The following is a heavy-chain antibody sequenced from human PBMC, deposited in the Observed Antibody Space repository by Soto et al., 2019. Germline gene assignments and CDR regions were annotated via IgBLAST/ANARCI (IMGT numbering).Heavy chain of an antibody. CDR2: ISGRGENT. V-gene: IGHV3-23*01. J-gene: IGHJ3*02. CDR3: AKDRGMGLVGVNAVDI. D-gene: IGHD6-6*01. CDR1: GFTFSVFA. Sequence: EVQLLESGGGLVQPGGSLRLSCAASGFTFSVFAMSWVRQAPGKGLELVSTISGRGENTYYADSVKGRFTISRDKAKNTLNLQMNRLRGEDTAVYYCAKDRGMGLVGVNAVDIWGKETMVTVAS.